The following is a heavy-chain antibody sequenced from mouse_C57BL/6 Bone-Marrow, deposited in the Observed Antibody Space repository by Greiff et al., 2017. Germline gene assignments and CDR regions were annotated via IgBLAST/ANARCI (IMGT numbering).Heavy chain of an antibody. CDR3: ARLGPYDGFAY. V-gene: IGHV1-50*01. CDR2: IDPSDSYT. Sequence: QVQLQQPGAELVKPGASVKLSCKASGYTFTSYWMQWVKQRPGQGLEWIGAIDPSDSYTNYNQKFKGKATLTVDTSSSTAYMQLSSLTSEDSAVYDCARLGPYDGFAYWGQGTLVTVSA. D-gene: IGHD2-12*01. J-gene: IGHJ3*01. CDR1: GYTFTSYW.